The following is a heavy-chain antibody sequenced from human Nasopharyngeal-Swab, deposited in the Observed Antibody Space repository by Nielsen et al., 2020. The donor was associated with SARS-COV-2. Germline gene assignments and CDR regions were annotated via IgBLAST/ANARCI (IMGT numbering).Heavy chain of an antibody. V-gene: IGHV4-39*01. Sequence: GSLRLSCTVSGGSISSSSYYWGWIRQPPGKGLEWIGSIYYSGSTYYNPSLNSRVTISVDTSKSQFSLKLRSVTAADTAVYYCARAGVDTSTGSSGGCFDYWGQGALVTVSS. CDR1: GGSISSSSYY. CDR2: IYYSGST. D-gene: IGHD3-9*01. J-gene: IGHJ4*02. CDR3: ARAGVDTSTGSSGGCFDY.